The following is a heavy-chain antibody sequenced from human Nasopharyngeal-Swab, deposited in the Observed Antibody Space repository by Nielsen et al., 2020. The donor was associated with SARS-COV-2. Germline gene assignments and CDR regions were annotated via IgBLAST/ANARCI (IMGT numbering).Heavy chain of an antibody. CDR2: IFSTGSPI. D-gene: IGHD4-17*01. J-gene: IGHJ4*02. CDR3: AKMARTMTKYYFDY. V-gene: IGHV3-23*03. Sequence: GGSLRLSCAASGFTFSSYGVSWVRQAQGKGLEWVSIIFSTGSPIYYADSVKGRFTISRDNSRNTLYLQMNSLRAEDTAVYYCAKMARTMTKYYFDYWGQGALVTVSS. CDR1: GFTFSSYG.